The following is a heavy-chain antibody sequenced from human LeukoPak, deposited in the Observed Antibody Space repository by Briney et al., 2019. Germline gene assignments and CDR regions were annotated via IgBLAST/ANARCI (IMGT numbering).Heavy chain of an antibody. CDR2: IYPADSDT. D-gene: IGHD3-22*01. CDR1: GYSFTNSW. V-gene: IGHV5-51*01. J-gene: IGHJ4*02. Sequence: GESLKISCKVSGYSFTNSWIGWVRQMPGKGLEWMGIIYPADSDTRYSPSFQGQVTISADKSISTAYLQWSSLKASDTAMYYCARQGGDSYYYDSSGYSDYWGQGTLVTVSS. CDR3: ARQGGDSYYYDSSGYSDY.